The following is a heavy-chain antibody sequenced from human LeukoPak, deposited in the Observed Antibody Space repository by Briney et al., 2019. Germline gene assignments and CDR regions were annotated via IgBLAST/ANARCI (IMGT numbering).Heavy chain of an antibody. D-gene: IGHD5-18*01. Sequence: SETLSLTCTVSGGSISSYYWSWIRQPPGKGLEWIGYIYYSGSTNYNPSFKSRVTISVDTSKNQFSLKLSSVTAADTAVYYCARSIQLWPHSTFDYWGQGTLVTVSS. CDR2: IYYSGST. CDR3: ARSIQLWPHSTFDY. J-gene: IGHJ4*02. CDR1: GGSISSYY. V-gene: IGHV4-59*01.